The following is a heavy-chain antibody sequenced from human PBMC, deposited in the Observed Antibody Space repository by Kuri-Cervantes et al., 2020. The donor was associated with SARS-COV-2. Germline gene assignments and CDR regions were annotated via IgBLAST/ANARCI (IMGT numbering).Heavy chain of an antibody. J-gene: IGHJ4*02. CDR3: ARLRYCSSTSCWHFDY. CDR1: GGSISSGDYY. CDR2: IYYSGST. Sequence: SETLSLTCTVSGGSISSGDYYWSWIRQPPGKGLEWNGYIYYSGSTNYNPSLKSRVTISVDTSKNQFSLKLSSVTAADTAVYYCARLRYCSSTSCWHFDYWGQGTLVTVSS. D-gene: IGHD2-2*01. V-gene: IGHV4-30-4*08.